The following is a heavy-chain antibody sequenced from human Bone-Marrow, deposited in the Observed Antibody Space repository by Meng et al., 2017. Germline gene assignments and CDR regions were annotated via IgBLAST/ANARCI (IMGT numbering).Heavy chain of an antibody. J-gene: IGHJ4*02. CDR3: ARGPTTMAHDFDY. CDR1: GGSFSDYY. V-gene: IGHV4-34*01. D-gene: IGHD4-11*01. Sequence: QVHLQHVGSVLLKPSVTLSLTCVVSGGSFSDYYWSWIRQPPGKGLEWIGEINHSGSTNYNPSLESRATISVDTSQNNLSLKLSSVTAADSAVYYCARGPTTMAHDFDYWGQGTLVTVSS. CDR2: INHSGST.